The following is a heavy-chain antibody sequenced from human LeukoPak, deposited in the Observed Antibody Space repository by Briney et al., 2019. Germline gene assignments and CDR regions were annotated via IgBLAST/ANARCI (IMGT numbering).Heavy chain of an antibody. CDR1: GFTFSSYS. V-gene: IGHV3-21*01. J-gene: IGHJ4*02. CDR2: ISSSSSYI. D-gene: IGHD6-19*01. Sequence: GGSLRLSCAASGFTFSSYSMNWVRQAPGKGLEWVSSISSSSSYIYYADSVKGRFTISRDNAKNSLYLQMNSLRAEDTAVYYCASSSPHSSGWYRGGYFDYWGQGTLVTVSS. CDR3: ASSSPHSSGWYRGGYFDY.